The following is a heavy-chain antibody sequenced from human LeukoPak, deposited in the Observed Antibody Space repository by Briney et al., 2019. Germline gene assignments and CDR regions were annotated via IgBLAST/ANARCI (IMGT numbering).Heavy chain of an antibody. Sequence: GGSLRLSCGASGFAFSSYWMTWLRQAPGKGLEFVSYIGTGGSATYYADSVKGRFTISRDNAKNLLYLQMKSLRAEDWAVYDCGRIGYVSAVDPWGQGALVTLSS. D-gene: IGHD2-15*01. J-gene: IGHJ5*02. CDR1: GFAFSSYW. CDR3: GRIGYVSAVDP. V-gene: IGHV3-7*01. CDR2: IGTGGSAT.